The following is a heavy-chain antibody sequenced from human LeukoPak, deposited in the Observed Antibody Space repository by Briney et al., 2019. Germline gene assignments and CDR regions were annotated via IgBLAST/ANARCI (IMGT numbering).Heavy chain of an antibody. J-gene: IGHJ4*02. V-gene: IGHV1-2*02. CDR3: AREGITGRSLDF. CDR2: INLNSGGT. CDR1: GYIFTGYY. Sequence: ASVKVSCKASGYIFTGYYMHWVRQAPGQGLEWMGWINLNSGGTNYAQKFQGRVTMTRDTSISTAYMELSRLRSDDTAVYYCAREGITGRSLDFWGQGTLVTVSS. D-gene: IGHD1-14*01.